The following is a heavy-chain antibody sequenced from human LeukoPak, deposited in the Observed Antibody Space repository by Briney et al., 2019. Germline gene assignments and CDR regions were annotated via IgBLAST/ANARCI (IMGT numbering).Heavy chain of an antibody. J-gene: IGHJ6*02. CDR2: LGRSGEYK. Sequence: GGSLRHSCAASGFRFSDYSMSWIREAPGKGLEWVAGLGRSGEYKYYADPVKGRFTISRDNSKDTVSLQMNSRRAEDSAIYLCVQDRPCETCMPMDAWGQGTTVIVSS. CDR3: VQDRPCETCMPMDA. V-gene: IGHV3-23*01. D-gene: IGHD2-2*01. CDR1: GFRFSDYS.